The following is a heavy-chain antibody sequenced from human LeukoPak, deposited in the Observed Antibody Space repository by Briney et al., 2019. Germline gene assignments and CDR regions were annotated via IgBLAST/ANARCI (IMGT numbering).Heavy chain of an antibody. J-gene: IGHJ6*03. V-gene: IGHV3-48*01. CDR3: ARFAAGGSYYYYMDV. CDR1: GFTFSSYT. D-gene: IGHD6-25*01. CDR2: IGTSSTTI. Sequence: GGSLRLSCAASGFTFSSYTMNWDRQPPGKGLEWVSNIGTSSTTIYYADSVKGRFTISRDNAKNSLYLQMNSLRADDTAVYYCARFAAGGSYYYYMDVWGKGTTVTVSS.